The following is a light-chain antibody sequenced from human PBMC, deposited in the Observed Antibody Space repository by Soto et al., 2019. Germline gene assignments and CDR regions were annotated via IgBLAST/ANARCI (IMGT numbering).Light chain of an antibody. V-gene: IGKV4-1*01. CDR3: QQYRTFPTYT. J-gene: IGKJ2*01. CDR1: QSALFSGSNKNY. CDR2: WAS. Sequence: DIVLTQSPDSLAVSLGEPATINCKSSQSALFSGSNKNYLAWYQHRPGQPLKLLFHWASTRASGVPDRFSASGSGTDFTLTISSLQPEDVAIYYCQQYRTFPTYTCAPGTK.